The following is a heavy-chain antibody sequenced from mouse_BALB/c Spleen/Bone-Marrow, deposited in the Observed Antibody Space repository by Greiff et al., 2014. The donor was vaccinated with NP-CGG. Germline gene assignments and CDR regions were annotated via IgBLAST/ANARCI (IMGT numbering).Heavy chain of an antibody. Sequence: VQLQQSGAELVKPGASVKLSCKASGFTFKDNYMHWVKQRPEQGLEWIGKIDPGNGDNKYNAKFQGKATKTADKSSNIAYLQLTSETSEVTAVKYFARLYDNDDYWGQGTSLTVSS. CDR3: ARLYDNDDY. D-gene: IGHD2-4*01. J-gene: IGHJ2*02. V-gene: IGHV14-3*02. CDR2: IDPGNGDN. CDR1: GFTFKDNY.